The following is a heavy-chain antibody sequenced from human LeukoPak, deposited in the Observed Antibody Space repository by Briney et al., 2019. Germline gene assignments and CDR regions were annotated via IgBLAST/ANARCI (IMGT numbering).Heavy chain of an antibody. V-gene: IGHV3-43*01. CDR2: AGWAGGTT. Sequence: GGSLRLSCATSGFNFYRYTIHWVRQAPGKGLEWVSLAGWAGGTTFYSDSVRGRFTISRDSGRKSVYLQMNSLTTDDTAFYFCAKELDTMFFDYWGQGALVTVSS. D-gene: IGHD3-10*02. CDR3: AKELDTMFFDY. J-gene: IGHJ4*02. CDR1: GFNFYRYT.